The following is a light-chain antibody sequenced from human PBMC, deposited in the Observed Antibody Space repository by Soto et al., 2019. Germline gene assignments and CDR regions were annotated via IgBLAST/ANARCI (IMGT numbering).Light chain of an antibody. CDR1: SSSVGFYNY. Sequence: QSVLTQPASVSGSPGQSITISCTGTSSSVGFYNYVSWFQQHPGKAPKLLIYDVFSRPSGVSNRFSGSKSGNTASLTISGLQAEDEADYYCNSYTFTNPLTYVFGSGTKVTVL. CDR2: DVF. V-gene: IGLV2-14*01. CDR3: NSYTFTNPLTYV. J-gene: IGLJ1*01.